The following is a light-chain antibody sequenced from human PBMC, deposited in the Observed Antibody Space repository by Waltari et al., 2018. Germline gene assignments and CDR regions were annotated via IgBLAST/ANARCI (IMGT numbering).Light chain of an antibody. CDR2: SNN. J-gene: IGLJ3*02. CDR3: AAWDDSLNGWV. V-gene: IGLV1-44*01. Sequence: QSVLTQPHSASGTPGQRVTISCSGSSSHIGSTPVNWYQQLPGTAPKLLIYSNNQRPSGVPDRFSGSKSGTSASLAISGLQSEDEADYYCAAWDDSLNGWVFGGGTKLTVL. CDR1: SSHIGSTP.